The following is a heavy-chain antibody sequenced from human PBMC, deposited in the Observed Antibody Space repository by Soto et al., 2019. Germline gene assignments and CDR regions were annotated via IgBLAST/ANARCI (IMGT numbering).Heavy chain of an antibody. CDR3: AKAFGSGYDFDY. CDR2: ISASGGST. J-gene: IGHJ4*02. Sequence: GGXLRLSCAASGFTFSSYAMTWVRQAPGKGLEWVSAISASGGSTYYADSVKGRFTISRDNSKNTLYLQMNSLRAEDTAVYYCAKAFGSGYDFDYWGQGTLVTVSS. D-gene: IGHD5-12*01. V-gene: IGHV3-23*01. CDR1: GFTFSSYA.